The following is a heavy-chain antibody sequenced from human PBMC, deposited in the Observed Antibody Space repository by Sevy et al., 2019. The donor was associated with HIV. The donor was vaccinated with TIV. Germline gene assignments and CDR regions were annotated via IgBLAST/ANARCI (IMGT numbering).Heavy chain of an antibody. Sequence: GESLKISCKGSGYSFTSYWIGWVRQMPGKGLEWMGIIYPGDSDTRYSPSFQGQVTISAAKSISTAYLQWSSLKASDTAMYYCARTTHYYYYDSSGYYPFDYWGQGTLVTVSS. J-gene: IGHJ4*02. CDR1: GYSFTSYW. CDR2: IYPGDSDT. V-gene: IGHV5-51*01. D-gene: IGHD3-22*01. CDR3: ARTTHYYYYDSSGYYPFDY.